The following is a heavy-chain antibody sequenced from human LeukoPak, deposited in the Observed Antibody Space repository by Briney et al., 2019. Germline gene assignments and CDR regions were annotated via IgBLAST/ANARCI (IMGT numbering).Heavy chain of an antibody. V-gene: IGHV5-10-1*01. D-gene: IGHD6-13*01. CDR1: GYSFTSYW. J-gene: IGHJ4*02. CDR2: IDPRDSYT. CDR3: ARFIAAAGYFDY. Sequence: GESLRISCKGSGYSFTSYWISWVRQMPGKGLEWMGNIDPRDSYTNYSPSFQGHVTISADKSISTAYLQWSSLKASDTAMYYCARFIAAAGYFDYWGQGTLVTVSS.